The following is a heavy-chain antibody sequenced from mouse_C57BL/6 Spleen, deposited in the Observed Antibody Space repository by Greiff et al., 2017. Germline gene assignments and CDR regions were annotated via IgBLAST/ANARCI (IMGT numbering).Heavy chain of an antibody. D-gene: IGHD2-5*01. CDR3: VSPSNYSNFPFAY. V-gene: IGHV10-1*01. Sequence: EVKLVESGGGLVQPKGSLKLSCAASGFSFNTYAMNWVRQAPGKGLEWVARIRSKSNNYATYYADSVKDRFTISRDDSESMLYLQMNNLKTEDTAMYYCVSPSNYSNFPFAYWGQGTLVTVSA. CDR2: IRSKSNNYAT. CDR1: GFSFNTYA. J-gene: IGHJ3*01.